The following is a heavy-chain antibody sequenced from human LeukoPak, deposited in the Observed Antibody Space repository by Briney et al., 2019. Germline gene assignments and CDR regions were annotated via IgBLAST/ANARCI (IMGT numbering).Heavy chain of an antibody. CDR3: ASGSTVTTGYDAFDI. CDR1: GGSISSGDYY. Sequence: SQTLSLTCTVSGGSISSGDYYWSWIRQPPGKGLEWIGYIYYSGSTYYNPSLKSRVTISVDTSKNQFSLKLSSVTAADTAVYDCASGSTVTTGYDAFDIWGQGPMVTVSS. CDR2: IYYSGST. V-gene: IGHV4-30-4*08. D-gene: IGHD4-17*01. J-gene: IGHJ3*02.